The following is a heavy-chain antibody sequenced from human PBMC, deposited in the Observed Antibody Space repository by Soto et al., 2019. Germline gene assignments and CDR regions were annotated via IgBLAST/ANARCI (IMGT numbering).Heavy chain of an antibody. CDR3: ARHHGPTTSENGFDP. V-gene: IGHV1-18*01. D-gene: IGHD5-12*01. J-gene: IGHJ5*02. CDR2: ISTYSGDT. Sequence: QVHLVQSGVEVKTPGASVKVSCQASGYTFFTYDISWVRQAPGQGREWMGWISTYSGDTKYAQKFQGRVSMTTDTSTTTAYLELRSLRSDDTAVYYCARHHGPTTSENGFDPWGQGTLVTVSS. CDR1: GYTFFTYD.